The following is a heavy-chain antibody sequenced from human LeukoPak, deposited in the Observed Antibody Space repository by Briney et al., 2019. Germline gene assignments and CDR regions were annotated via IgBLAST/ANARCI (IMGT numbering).Heavy chain of an antibody. Sequence: GGSLRLSCAASGFTFDDYAMHWVRQAPGTGLEWVSIISGDGGSTYYADSVKGRFTISRDNSKNSLYLQMNSLRTEDTALYYCAKDVVERNYYYYGMDVWGQGTTVTVSS. D-gene: IGHD2-21*01. CDR3: AKDVVERNYYYYGMDV. V-gene: IGHV3-43*02. CDR1: GFTFDDYA. CDR2: ISGDGGST. J-gene: IGHJ6*02.